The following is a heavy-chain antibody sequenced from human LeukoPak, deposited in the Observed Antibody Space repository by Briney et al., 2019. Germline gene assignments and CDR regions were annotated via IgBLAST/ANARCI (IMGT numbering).Heavy chain of an antibody. CDR3: ARDGRSGNFDK. Sequence: PGESLKISCAASGFTFSRYWMHWVRQAPRKGLAWVSVIISDGSITTYADSVKGRFTIFRDTAKNTLYLQIKSLRAEDTAVYYCARDGRSGNFDKWGQGTLVSVSS. CDR1: GFTFSRYW. J-gene: IGHJ4*02. V-gene: IGHV3-74*01. D-gene: IGHD1-26*01. CDR2: IISDGSIT.